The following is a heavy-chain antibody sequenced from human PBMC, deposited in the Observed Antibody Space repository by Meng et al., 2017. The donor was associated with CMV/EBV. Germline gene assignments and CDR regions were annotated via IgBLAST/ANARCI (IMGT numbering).Heavy chain of an antibody. J-gene: IGHJ4*02. CDR1: GGSISSGDYY. V-gene: IGHV4-30-4*08. D-gene: IGHD1-14*01. Sequence: QVPCQESGPGLVRPSQTLSLTCTVSGGSISSGDYYWSWIRQPPGKGLEWIGYIYYSGSTYYNPSLKSRVTISVDTSKNQFSLKLSSVTAADTAVYYCARVTSRVAGAFDYWGQGTLVTVSS. CDR2: IYYSGST. CDR3: ARVTSRVAGAFDY.